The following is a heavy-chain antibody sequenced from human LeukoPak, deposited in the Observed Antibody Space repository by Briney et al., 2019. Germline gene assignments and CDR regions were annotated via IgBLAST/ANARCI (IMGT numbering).Heavy chain of an antibody. D-gene: IGHD3-22*01. J-gene: IGHJ4*02. CDR2: ISSSSSYI. CDR1: GFTFSSYS. V-gene: IGHV3-21*01. CDR3: SRDFTCYYHSSGFLYYFDY. Sequence: GGSLRLSCAASGFTFSSYSMNWVRQAPGKGLEWVSSISSSSSYIYYADSVKGRFTISRDNAKNSLYLQMNSLRAEDTAVYYCSRDFTCYYHSSGFLYYFDYWGQGTLVTVSS.